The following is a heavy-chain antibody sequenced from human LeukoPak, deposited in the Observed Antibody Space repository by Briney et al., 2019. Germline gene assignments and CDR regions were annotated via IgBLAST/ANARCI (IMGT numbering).Heavy chain of an antibody. D-gene: IGHD5-24*01. V-gene: IGHV1-2*02. CDR2: INPNSGDT. CDR3: ARASDGYKPHFDN. Sequence: ASVKVSCKASGYTFTDYFMHWVRQAPGQGLEWMGWINPNSGDTSYAQKFQGRVTMTRDTSISTAYMELTTDDTAVYYCARASDGYKPHFDNWGQGTLVTVSS. CDR1: GYTFTDYF. J-gene: IGHJ4*02.